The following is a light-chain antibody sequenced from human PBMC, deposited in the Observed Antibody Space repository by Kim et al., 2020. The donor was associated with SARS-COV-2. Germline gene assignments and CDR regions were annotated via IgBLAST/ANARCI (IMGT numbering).Light chain of an antibody. CDR3: QQYSSSPAT. V-gene: IGKV3-20*01. CDR2: GAS. Sequence: SPGKRATLSCRASPSVRGNYLAWYQQKPGQAPRLLIYGASSRATGIPDRFSGSGSGTDFTLTITRLEPEDFAVYYCQQYSSSPATFGQGTKVDIK. J-gene: IGKJ1*01. CDR1: PSVRGNY.